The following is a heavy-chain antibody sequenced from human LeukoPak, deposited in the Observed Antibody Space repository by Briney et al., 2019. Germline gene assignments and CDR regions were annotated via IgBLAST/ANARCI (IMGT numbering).Heavy chain of an antibody. CDR3: ASSIAARVY. CDR1: GASVSSGDYY. J-gene: IGHJ4*02. Sequence: SESLSLTYTVSGASVSSGDYYWSWIRQPPGKGLEWIEYFYYSGSTYYNPSLKSRITISVDTSKNQFSLKLTSVTAADTAVYYCASSIAARVYWGPGTLVTVSS. CDR2: FYYSGST. V-gene: IGHV4-30-4*08. D-gene: IGHD6-6*01.